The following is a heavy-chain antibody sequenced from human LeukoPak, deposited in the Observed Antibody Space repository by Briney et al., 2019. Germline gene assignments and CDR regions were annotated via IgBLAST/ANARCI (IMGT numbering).Heavy chain of an antibody. D-gene: IGHD3-3*01. J-gene: IGHJ4*02. Sequence: SETLSLTCTVSGGSISSGSYYWSWIRQPAGKRLEWIGRIYTTGSTNYNPSLKSRVTISVDKSKNQFSLKLSSVTAADTAVYYCARQNYDVDYWGQGTLVTVSS. CDR3: ARQNYDVDY. V-gene: IGHV4-61*02. CDR1: GGSISSGSYY. CDR2: IYTTGST.